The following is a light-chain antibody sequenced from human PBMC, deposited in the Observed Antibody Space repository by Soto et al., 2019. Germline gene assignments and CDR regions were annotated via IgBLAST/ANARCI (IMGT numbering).Light chain of an antibody. J-gene: IGKJ2*01. CDR3: QQYNSYPYT. V-gene: IGKV1-5*03. Sequence: DIQMTQSPSTLSASVGDRVTITCRASQSISSWVAWYQQKLGKAPKLLIYKASSLESGAPSRFSGSGSGTDFTLTISSLQPDDFATYYCQQYNSYPYTFGQGTKLEIK. CDR2: KAS. CDR1: QSISSW.